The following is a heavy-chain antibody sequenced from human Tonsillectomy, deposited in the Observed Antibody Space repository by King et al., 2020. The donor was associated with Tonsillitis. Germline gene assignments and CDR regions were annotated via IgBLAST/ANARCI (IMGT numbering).Heavy chain of an antibody. CDR3: ARDLSRGGWSPLGY. V-gene: IGHV4-61*02. Sequence: VQLQESGPRLVKPSQPLSLTCTVSGDSISSDSYSWSWIRRPAGEGLEWIGRIYSSGTTVYNPSLESRVTMSVDTSTNQFSLKLRSVTAADTAVYYCARDLSRGGWSPLGYWGQGTLVTVSS. CDR2: IYSSGTT. D-gene: IGHD6-19*01. J-gene: IGHJ4*02. CDR1: GDSISSDSYS.